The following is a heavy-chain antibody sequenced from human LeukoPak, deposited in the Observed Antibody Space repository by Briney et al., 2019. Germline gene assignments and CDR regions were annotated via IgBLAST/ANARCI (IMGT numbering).Heavy chain of an antibody. D-gene: IGHD3/OR15-3a*01. Sequence: GALRLSCASSGVTFSSYAMSLVRQAPGKGLGWVSTISPSGGGTFYARSVKGRFTISRDNSKSLLFLQMNSLRDEDTSLYYCVGFVDYFSFDIWGQGSMVTVSS. CDR3: VGFVDYFSFDI. CDR1: GVTFSSYA. CDR2: ISPSGGGT. V-gene: IGHV3-23*01. J-gene: IGHJ3*02.